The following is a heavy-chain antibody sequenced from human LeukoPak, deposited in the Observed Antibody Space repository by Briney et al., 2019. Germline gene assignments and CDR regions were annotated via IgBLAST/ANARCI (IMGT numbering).Heavy chain of an antibody. CDR1: GGSISSYY. CDR2: IYYSGST. D-gene: IGHD1-1*01. V-gene: IGHV4-59*12. Sequence: PSETLSLTCTVSGGSISSYYWSWIRQPPGKGLEWIGYIYYSGSTNYNPSLRSRVTISVDTSKNQFSLKLSSVTAADTAVYYCARDRLQLQSWGQGTLVTVSS. CDR3: ARDRLQLQS. J-gene: IGHJ5*02.